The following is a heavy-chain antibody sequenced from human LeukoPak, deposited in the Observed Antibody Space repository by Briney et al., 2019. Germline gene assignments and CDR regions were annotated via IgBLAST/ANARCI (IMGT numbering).Heavy chain of an antibody. Sequence: GRSLRLSCAASGFTFSSYAMHWVRQAPGKGLEWVSSISSSSSYIYYADSVKGRFTISRDNAKNSLYLQMNSLRAEDTAVYYCARDLYGQIAAAGMVYWGQGTLVTVSS. D-gene: IGHD6-13*01. CDR2: ISSSSSYI. CDR3: ARDLYGQIAAAGMVY. V-gene: IGHV3-21*01. CDR1: GFTFSSYA. J-gene: IGHJ4*02.